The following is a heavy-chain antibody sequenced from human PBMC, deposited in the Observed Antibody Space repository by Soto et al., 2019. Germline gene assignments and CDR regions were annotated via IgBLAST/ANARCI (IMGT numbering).Heavy chain of an antibody. CDR2: IYPGDSDT. V-gene: IGHV5-51*01. D-gene: IGHD5-12*01. J-gene: IGHJ4*02. CDR1: GYRFTSYW. Sequence: GESLKISCKGSGYRFTSYWIGWVRQMPGKGLEWMAIIYPGDSDTRYSPSFQGQVTISADKSISTAYLQWSSLKASDAAMYYCARLLYGDGYPDSVLDYWGQGTLVTVSS. CDR3: ARLLYGDGYPDSVLDY.